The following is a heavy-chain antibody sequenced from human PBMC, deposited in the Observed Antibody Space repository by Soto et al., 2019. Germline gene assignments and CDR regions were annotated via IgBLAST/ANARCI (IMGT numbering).Heavy chain of an antibody. CDR2: IYPGDSDT. Sequence: PGESLKISCKGSGYSFTSYWIGWVRQMPGKGLEWMGIIYPGDSDTRYSPSFQGQVTISADKSISTAYLQWSSLKASDTAMYYCARPGEVISGWYSHGGMDVWGQGITVTVS. D-gene: IGHD6-19*01. CDR1: GYSFTSYW. V-gene: IGHV5-51*01. CDR3: ARPGEVISGWYSHGGMDV. J-gene: IGHJ6*02.